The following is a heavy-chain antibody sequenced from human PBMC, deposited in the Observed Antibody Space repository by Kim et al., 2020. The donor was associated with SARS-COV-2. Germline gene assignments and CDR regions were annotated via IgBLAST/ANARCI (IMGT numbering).Heavy chain of an antibody. CDR3: AKDRAVADYYFDY. V-gene: IGHV3-30*18. Sequence: GGSLRLSCAASGFTFSSYGMHWVRQAPGKGLEWVAVISYDGSNKYYADSVKGRFTISRDNSKNTLYLQMNSLRAEDTAVYYCAKDRAVADYYFDYWGQGT. CDR2: ISYDGSNK. J-gene: IGHJ4*02. CDR1: GFTFSSYG. D-gene: IGHD6-19*01.